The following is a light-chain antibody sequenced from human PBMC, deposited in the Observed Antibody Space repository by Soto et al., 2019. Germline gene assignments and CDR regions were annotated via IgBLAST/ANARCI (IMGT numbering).Light chain of an antibody. CDR1: ETIGRAF. V-gene: IGKV3-20*01. CDR3: HQYATSPFT. Sequence: IVLTQSPGTLSLSPGERATVSCRASETIGRAFFAWYQHRPGRTPRLVLSATSNRAAGIPDRFGGSGSGADFTISISGVEPEDFAVYYCHQYATSPFTFGQGTKLE. CDR2: ATS. J-gene: IGKJ2*01.